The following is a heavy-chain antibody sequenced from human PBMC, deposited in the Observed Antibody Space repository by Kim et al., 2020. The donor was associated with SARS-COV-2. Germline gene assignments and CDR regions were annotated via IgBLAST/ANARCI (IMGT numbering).Heavy chain of an antibody. CDR1: GFNFITYH. Sequence: GGSLRLSCRVSGFNFITYHMGWVRQTPGKGLELVARINQDGGQQYYGESVKGRFIISRDNADNSLHLQMNTLRDEDTAVYWCARWNFAFDSWGQGAPVT. J-gene: IGHJ4*02. CDR2: INQDGGQQ. V-gene: IGHV3-7*01. D-gene: IGHD1-7*01. CDR3: ARWNFAFDS.